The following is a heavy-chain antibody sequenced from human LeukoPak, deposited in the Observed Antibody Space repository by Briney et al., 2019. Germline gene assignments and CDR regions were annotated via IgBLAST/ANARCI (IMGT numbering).Heavy chain of an antibody. CDR1: GGSFSGYY. CDR3: ARVVSSGWYPFGY. CDR2: INHSGST. V-gene: IGHV4-34*01. Sequence: SETLSLTCAVYGGSFSGYYWSWIRQPPGKGLEWIGEINHSGSTNYNPSLKSRVTISVDTSKNQFSLKLSSVTAADTAVYYCARVVSSGWYPFGYWGQGTLVTVSS. D-gene: IGHD6-19*01. J-gene: IGHJ4*02.